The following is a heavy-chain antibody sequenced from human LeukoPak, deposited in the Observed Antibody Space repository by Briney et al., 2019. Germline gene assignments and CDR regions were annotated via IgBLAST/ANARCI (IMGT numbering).Heavy chain of an antibody. CDR3: ARPPRPAAAGTADAFDI. Sequence: ASVKVSCKASGYTFTGYYMHWVRQAPGQGLEWMGWINPNSGGTNYAQKFQGRVTMTRDTSISTAYMELRSLRSEDTAVYYCARPPRPAAAGTADAFDIWGQGTMVTVSS. CDR2: INPNSGGT. J-gene: IGHJ3*02. D-gene: IGHD6-13*01. CDR1: GYTFTGYY. V-gene: IGHV1-2*02.